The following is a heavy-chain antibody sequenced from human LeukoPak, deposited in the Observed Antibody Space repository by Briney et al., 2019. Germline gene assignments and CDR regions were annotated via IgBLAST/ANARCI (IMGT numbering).Heavy chain of an antibody. CDR3: SRGLGQPVDS. Sequence: PGGSLRLSCVGSGFIFKNDWMHWVRQAPGKGLVWVSRLYSEGGRTYYADSVKGRFTISRDNAKNMLYLQMNSLTVEDTAVYYCSRGLGQPVDSWGQGTLVTVSS. J-gene: IGHJ4*02. CDR2: LYSEGGRT. D-gene: IGHD6-6*01. V-gene: IGHV3-74*01. CDR1: GFIFKNDW.